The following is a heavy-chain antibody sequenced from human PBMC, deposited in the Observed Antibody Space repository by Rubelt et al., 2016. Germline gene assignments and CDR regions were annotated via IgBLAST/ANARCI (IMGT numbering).Heavy chain of an antibody. CDR3: AKDLTAYCVGGSCLFDY. CDR2: ISSSSSYI. V-gene: IGHV3-21*04. CDR1: EFTFSSYS. D-gene: IGHD2-15*01. Sequence: VQLVESGGGVVQPGRSLRLSCTASEFTFSSYSIHWVRQAPGEGLEWVSSISSSSSYIYYADSVKGRFTISRDNAKNSRFLQMSSLRAEDTALYYCAKDLTAYCVGGSCLFDYWGQGTLVTVSS. J-gene: IGHJ4*02.